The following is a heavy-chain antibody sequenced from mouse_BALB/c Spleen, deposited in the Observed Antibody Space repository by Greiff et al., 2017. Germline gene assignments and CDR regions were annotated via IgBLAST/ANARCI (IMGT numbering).Heavy chain of an antibody. CDR3: ARKDY. CDR1: GYTFTSYW. J-gene: IGHJ2*01. CDR2: INPSNGRT. V-gene: IGHV1S81*02. Sequence: QVQLQQPGAELVKPGASVKLSCKASGYTFTSYWMHWVKQRPGQGLEWIGEINPSNGRTNYNEKFKSKATLTVDKSSSTAYMQLSSLTYEDSAVYYCARKDYWGQGTTLTVSS.